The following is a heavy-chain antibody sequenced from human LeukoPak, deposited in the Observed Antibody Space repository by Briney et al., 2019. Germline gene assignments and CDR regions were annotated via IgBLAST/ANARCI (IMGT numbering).Heavy chain of an antibody. Sequence: GGSLRLSCAASGFTFDDYAMHWVRQAPGKGLEWVSLISWDGGSTYYADSVKGRFTISRDNAKNSLYLQMNSLRAEDTAVYYCARDSSLVFDYWGQGTLVTVSS. CDR2: ISWDGGST. V-gene: IGHV3-43D*03. D-gene: IGHD2-8*02. CDR3: ARDSSLVFDY. J-gene: IGHJ4*02. CDR1: GFTFDDYA.